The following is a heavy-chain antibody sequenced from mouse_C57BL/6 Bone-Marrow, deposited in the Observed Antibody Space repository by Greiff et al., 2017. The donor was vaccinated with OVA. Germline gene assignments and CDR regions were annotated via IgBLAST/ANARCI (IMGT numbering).Heavy chain of an antibody. V-gene: IGHV1-4*01. CDR3: ARGYNKHGGYYYAMDC. J-gene: IGHJ4*01. D-gene: IGHD2-5*01. CDR2: INPSSGYT. CDR1: GYTFTSYT. Sequence: VQLQQSGAELARPGASVKMSCKASGYTFTSYTMHWVKQRPGQGLEWIGYINPSSGYTKYNQKFKDKATLTADKSSSTAYMQLSSLTSEDSAVYYCARGYNKHGGYYYAMDCWGQGTSVTVSS.